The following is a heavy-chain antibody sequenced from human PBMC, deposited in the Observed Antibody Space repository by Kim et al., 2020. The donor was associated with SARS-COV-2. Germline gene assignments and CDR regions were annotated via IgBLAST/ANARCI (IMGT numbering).Heavy chain of an antibody. D-gene: IGHD3-10*01. J-gene: IGHJ5*02. CDR1: GFAFSSNW. CDR3: AMSTDHAFGP. Sequence: GGSLRLSCAASGFAFSSNWMTWVRQTPGKGLQWVATINPGGTWGQYAASVRGRFSISRDDAENSLYLDMSSLRVDDTAVYYCAMSTDHAFGPWGQGTLVTVAS. CDR2: INPGGTWG. V-gene: IGHV3-7*01.